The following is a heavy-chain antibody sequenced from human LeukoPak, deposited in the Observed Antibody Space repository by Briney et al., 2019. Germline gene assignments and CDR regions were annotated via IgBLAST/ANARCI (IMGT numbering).Heavy chain of an antibody. CDR1: GGSISSYY. D-gene: IGHD3-10*01. J-gene: IGHJ4*02. Sequence: KSSETLSLTCTVSGGSISSYYWSWIRQPPGKGLEWIGYIYYSGSTNYNPSLKSRVTISVDTSKNQFSLKLSSVTAADTAVYYCASGAIYYYGSGESSGYYFDYWGQGTLVTVSS. CDR3: ASGAIYYYGSGESSGYYFDY. V-gene: IGHV4-59*08. CDR2: IYYSGST.